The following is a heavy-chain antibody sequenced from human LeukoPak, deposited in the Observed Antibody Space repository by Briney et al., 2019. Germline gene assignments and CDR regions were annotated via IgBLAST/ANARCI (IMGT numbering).Heavy chain of an antibody. CDR3: ARDLESLGTTAWFDP. Sequence: PSETLSLTCTVSGGSISSGSHYWSWIRQPAGKGLEWIGRFYTGGSTNYNPSLKSRVTISVDTSKNQFSLKLSSVTAADTAVHYRARDLESLGTTAWFDPWGQGTLVTVSS. D-gene: IGHD1-7*01. J-gene: IGHJ5*02. CDR2: FYTGGST. V-gene: IGHV4-61*02. CDR1: GGSISSGSHY.